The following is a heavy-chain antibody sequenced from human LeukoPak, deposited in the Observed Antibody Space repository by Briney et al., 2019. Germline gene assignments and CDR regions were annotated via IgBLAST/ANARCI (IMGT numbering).Heavy chain of an antibody. Sequence: GGSLRLSCAASGFTFSNYVMSWVRQAPGEGLEWVSAISGGGSNTYYADSVKGWFTISRDNSKNTLYLQMNSLRAEDTAVYYCVSSLGNYDFWSGTWGQGTLVTVSS. CDR1: GFTFSNYV. CDR2: ISGGGSNT. D-gene: IGHD3-3*01. V-gene: IGHV3-23*01. J-gene: IGHJ5*02. CDR3: VSSLGNYDFWSGT.